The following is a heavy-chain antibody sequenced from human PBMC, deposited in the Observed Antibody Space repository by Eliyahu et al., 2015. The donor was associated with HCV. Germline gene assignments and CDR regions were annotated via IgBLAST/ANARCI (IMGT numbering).Heavy chain of an antibody. Sequence: EVQLVQSGAEVKKPGESLRISCKGXGSSFINYWITWVRQMPGKGLEWMGRIDPSDSYTDYSPSFQGHVTMSVDKSITTAYLQWGSLKASDTAMYYCARHGTSRDGPNDSWGQGTLVTVSS. CDR1: GSSFINYW. J-gene: IGHJ4*02. V-gene: IGHV5-10-1*03. CDR3: ARHGTSRDGPNDS. D-gene: IGHD5-24*01. CDR2: IDPSDSYT.